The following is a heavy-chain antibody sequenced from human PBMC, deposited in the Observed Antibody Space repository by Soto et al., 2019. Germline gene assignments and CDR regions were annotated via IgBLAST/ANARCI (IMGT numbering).Heavy chain of an antibody. V-gene: IGHV2-5*01. CDR3: AHTALRGIAVSYFFDY. CDR1: GFSLSTTGVG. CDR2: IYWNDDK. D-gene: IGHD6-19*01. Sequence: QITLKESGPTLVKPTQNLTLTCTFSGFSLSTTGVGVGWIRQPPGKALEWLALIYWNDDKRYRPPLKSRLTIPNDTAQSQVVLTMPNRDPVDTATYSCAHTALRGIAVSYFFDYWGQGTRVTVSS. J-gene: IGHJ4*02.